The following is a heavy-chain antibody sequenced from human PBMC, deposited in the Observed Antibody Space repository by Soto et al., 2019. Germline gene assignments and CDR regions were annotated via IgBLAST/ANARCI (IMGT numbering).Heavy chain of an antibody. Sequence: QVQLVQSGAEVKKPGASVKVSCKASGYTFTSYGISWVXXAXXQGXXXXGWISAYNGNTNYAQKLQGRVTMTTDTSTSTAYMELRSLXSDDTXVYYXAXXXXXLGXXXXXXFDPWGQGTLVTVSS. CDR3: AXXXXXLGXXXXXXFDP. CDR1: GYTFTSYG. V-gene: IGHV1-18*01. J-gene: IGHJ5*02. CDR2: ISAYNGNT.